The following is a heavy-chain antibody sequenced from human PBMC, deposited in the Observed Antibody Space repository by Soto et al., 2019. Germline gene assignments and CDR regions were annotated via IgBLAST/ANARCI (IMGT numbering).Heavy chain of an antibody. V-gene: IGHV3-64*01. CDR2: ISSNGGST. Sequence: AGSLRLSCAASGFTFSSYAMHWVRQAPGKGLEYVSAISSNGGSTYYANSVKGRFTISRDNSKNTLYLQMGSLRAEDMAVYYCARAAMYYYDSSGYYYYYGMDVWGQGTTVTVSS. CDR3: ARAAMYYYDSSGYYYYYGMDV. CDR1: GFTFSSYA. J-gene: IGHJ6*02. D-gene: IGHD3-22*01.